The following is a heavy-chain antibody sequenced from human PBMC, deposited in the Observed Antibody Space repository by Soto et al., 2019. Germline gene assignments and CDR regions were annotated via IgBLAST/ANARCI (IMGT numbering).Heavy chain of an antibody. CDR3: ARDAWIQLWLRYGMDV. D-gene: IGHD5-18*01. CDR2: IWYDGSNK. Sequence: GGSLRLSCAASGFTFSSYGMHWVRQAPGKGLERVAVIWYDGSNKYYADSVKGRFTISRDNSKNTLYLQMNSLRAEDTAVYYCARDAWIQLWLRYGMDVWRQGTTVTV. CDR1: GFTFSSYG. V-gene: IGHV3-33*01. J-gene: IGHJ6*02.